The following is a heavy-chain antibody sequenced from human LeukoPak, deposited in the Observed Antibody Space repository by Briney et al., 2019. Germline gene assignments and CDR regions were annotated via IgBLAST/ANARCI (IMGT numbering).Heavy chain of an antibody. V-gene: IGHV3-11*01. CDR2: ISSSGSTI. CDR1: GFTFSDYY. Sequence: PGGSLRLSCAASGFTFSDYYMSWIRQAPGKGLEWVSHISSSGSTIYYADSVKGRFTISRDNAQNSLHLQMNSLRAEDTAVYYCARVYLGDGYPFDYWGQGTLVTVSS. D-gene: IGHD5-24*01. CDR3: ARVYLGDGYPFDY. J-gene: IGHJ4*02.